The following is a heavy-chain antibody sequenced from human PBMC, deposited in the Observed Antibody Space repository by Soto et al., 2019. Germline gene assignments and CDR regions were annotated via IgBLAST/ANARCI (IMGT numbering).Heavy chain of an antibody. CDR3: ARDSSFKVHDAFDI. CDR2: IWYDGSNK. J-gene: IGHJ3*02. CDR1: GFTFSSYG. V-gene: IGHV3-33*01. Sequence: GGSLRLSCAASGFTFSSYGMHWVRQAPGKGLEWVAVIWYDGSNKYYADSVKGRFTISRDNSKNTLYLQMNSLRAEDTAVYYCARDSSFKVHDAFDIWGQGTMVTVSS.